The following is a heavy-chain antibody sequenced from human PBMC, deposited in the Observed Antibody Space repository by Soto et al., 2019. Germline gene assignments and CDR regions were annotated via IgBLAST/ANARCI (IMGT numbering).Heavy chain of an antibody. V-gene: IGHV3-23*01. J-gene: IGHJ4*02. D-gene: IGHD3-22*01. CDR3: AKDATITMIVVYYFDY. Sequence: PVGSLRLSCAASGFTFSSYAMSWVRQAPGKGLEWVSAISGSGGSTYYADSVKGRFTISRDNSKNTLYLQMNSLRAEDTAVYYCAKDATITMIVVYYFDYWGQGTLVTVPQ. CDR2: ISGSGGST. CDR1: GFTFSSYA.